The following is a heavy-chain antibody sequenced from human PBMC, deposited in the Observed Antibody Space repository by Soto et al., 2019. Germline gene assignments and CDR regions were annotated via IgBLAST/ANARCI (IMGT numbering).Heavy chain of an antibody. CDR2: IWYDGSNK. D-gene: IGHD5-12*01. Sequence: GGSLRLSCAASGFTFSSYGMHWVRQAPGKGLEWVAVIWYDGSNKYHADSVKDRFTISRDNSKNTLYLQMNSLRAEDTAVYYCARDLDSGYDEHYYYYGMDVWGQGTTVTVSS. CDR1: GFTFSSYG. J-gene: IGHJ6*02. CDR3: ARDLDSGYDEHYYYYGMDV. V-gene: IGHV3-33*08.